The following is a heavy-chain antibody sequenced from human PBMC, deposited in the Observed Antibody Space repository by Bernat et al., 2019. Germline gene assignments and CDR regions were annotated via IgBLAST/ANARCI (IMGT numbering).Heavy chain of an antibody. Sequence: QVQLVESGGGMVQPGRSLRLSCAASGFTFSSYGMHWVRQAPGKGLEWVAVISYDGSNKYYADSVKGRFTISRDNSKNTLYLQMNSLRAEDTAVYYCAKRHSSGWYYFDYWGQGTLVTVSS. CDR3: AKRHSSGWYYFDY. CDR2: ISYDGSNK. J-gene: IGHJ4*02. CDR1: GFTFSSYG. D-gene: IGHD6-19*01. V-gene: IGHV3-30*18.